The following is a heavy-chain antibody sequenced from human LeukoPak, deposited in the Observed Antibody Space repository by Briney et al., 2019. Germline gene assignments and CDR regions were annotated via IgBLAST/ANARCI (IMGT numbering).Heavy chain of an antibody. CDR3: ARVPEWELLPFDY. V-gene: IGHV1-18*01. J-gene: IGHJ4*02. CDR2: ISAYNGNT. D-gene: IGHD1-26*01. CDR1: GYTFTSYG. Sequence: GASVKVSCKASGYTFTSYGISWVRQAPGQGLEWMGWISAYNGNTNYAQKLQGRVTMTTDTSTSTAYVELRSLRSDDTAVYYCARVPEWELLPFDYWGQGTLVTVSS.